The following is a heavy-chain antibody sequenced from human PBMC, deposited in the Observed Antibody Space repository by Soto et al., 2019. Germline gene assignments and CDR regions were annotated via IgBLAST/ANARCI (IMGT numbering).Heavy chain of an antibody. CDR3: ARVDRYYYYGMDV. CDR2: IYYSGST. Sequence: SETLSLTCAVYGGSFSGYYWSWIRQPPGKGLEWIGYIYYSGSTYYNPSLKSRVTISVDTSKNQFSLKLSSVTAADTAVYYCARVDRYYYYGMDVWGQGTTVTVSS. CDR1: GGSFSGYY. J-gene: IGHJ6*02. V-gene: IGHV4-34*09.